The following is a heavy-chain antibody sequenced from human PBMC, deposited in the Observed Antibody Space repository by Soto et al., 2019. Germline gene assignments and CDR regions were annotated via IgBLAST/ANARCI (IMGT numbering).Heavy chain of an antibody. CDR1: GYTFTGYY. CDR3: AREGHKGQLYYYYGMDV. Sequence: ASVKVSCKASGYTFTGYYMHWVRQAPGQGLEWMGWINPNSGGTNYAQKFQGRVTMTRDTSISTAYMELSRLRSDDTAVYYCAREGHKGQLYYYYGMDVWGQGTTVTVSS. CDR2: INPNSGGT. V-gene: IGHV1-2*02. D-gene: IGHD1-1*01. J-gene: IGHJ6*02.